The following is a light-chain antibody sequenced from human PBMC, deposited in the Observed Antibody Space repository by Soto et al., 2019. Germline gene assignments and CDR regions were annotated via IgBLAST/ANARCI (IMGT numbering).Light chain of an antibody. J-gene: IGLJ1*01. CDR3: ASSAGSNKV. Sequence: QSVLTQPPSASGSTGQSVTISCTGTSSDVGGYNYVSGYQQHPGKAPKLMMYEVTKRPSGFPDRFSGSMSGNTASLTVSGLLAEYEADYYCASSAGSNKVFGTGTKLTVL. V-gene: IGLV2-8*01. CDR1: SSDVGGYNY. CDR2: EVT.